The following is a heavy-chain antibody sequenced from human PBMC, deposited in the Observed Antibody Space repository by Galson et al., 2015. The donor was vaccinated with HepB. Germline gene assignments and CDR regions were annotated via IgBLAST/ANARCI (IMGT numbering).Heavy chain of an antibody. CDR2: IRQDGNDK. Sequence: SLRLSCAASGFTFTTYYMAWVRQAPGKGLEWVANIRQDGNDKNYVDSARGRFTISRDNARNSLYLQMNSLRAEDTAVYYCARESATYARRGFEDHWGQGTLVTVSS. J-gene: IGHJ4*02. CDR3: ARESATYARRGFEDH. D-gene: IGHD3-3*01. V-gene: IGHV3-7*01. CDR1: GFTFTTYY.